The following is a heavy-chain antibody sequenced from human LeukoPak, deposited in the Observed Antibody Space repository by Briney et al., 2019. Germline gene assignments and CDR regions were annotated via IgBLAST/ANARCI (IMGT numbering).Heavy chain of an antibody. J-gene: IGHJ4*02. CDR1: GFTFSSYE. CDR3: AIHSSSWYEGYFDY. D-gene: IGHD6-13*01. CDR2: ISSSGGTI. V-gene: IGHV3-48*03. Sequence: PGGSLRLSCAASGFTFSSYEMNWVRQAPGKGLEWVSYISSSGGTIYYADSVKGRFTISRDNAKNSLYLQMNSLRAEDTAVYYCAIHSSSWYEGYFDYWGQGTLVTVSS.